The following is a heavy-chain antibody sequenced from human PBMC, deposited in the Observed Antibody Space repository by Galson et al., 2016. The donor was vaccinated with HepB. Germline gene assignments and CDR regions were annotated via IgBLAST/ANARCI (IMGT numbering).Heavy chain of an antibody. J-gene: IGHJ6*02. CDR1: GFTFSTYA. CDR3: ARGDYYGMDV. V-gene: IGHV3-30*09. Sequence: SLRLSCAASGFTFSTYAMYWVRQAPGKGLEWVAFISYDGGNKYYADSVKGRFAISRDNSKNTLYLQMDSLRAEDTAVYYCARGDYYGMDVWGQGTTVTVSS. CDR2: ISYDGGNK.